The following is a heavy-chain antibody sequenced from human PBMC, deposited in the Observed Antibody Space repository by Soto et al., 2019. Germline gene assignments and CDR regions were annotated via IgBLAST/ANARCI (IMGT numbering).Heavy chain of an antibody. CDR1: GDSITSGDYY. J-gene: IGHJ5*01. CDR3: ARAEVAVAGSGWFDA. D-gene: IGHD6-19*01. V-gene: IGHV4-30-4*01. CDR2: IFYSGST. Sequence: SETLSRTCTVSGDSITSGDYYWSWVRQPPGKGLEWIGYIFYSGSTYYKASLKSRVTISLDMSRNQFSLKLTSVTAADTAVYYCARAEVAVAGSGWFDAWGHGTLVTVSS.